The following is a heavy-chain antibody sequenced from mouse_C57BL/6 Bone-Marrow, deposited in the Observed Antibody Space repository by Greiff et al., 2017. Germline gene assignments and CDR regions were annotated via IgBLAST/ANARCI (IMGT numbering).Heavy chain of an antibody. CDR1: GFTFSSYA. CDR3: TRDPSGPWFAY. Sequence: EVMLMESGEGLVKPGGSLKLSCAASGFTFSSYAMSWVRQTPEKRLEWVAYISSGGDYIYYADTVKGRFTISRDNARNTLYLQMSSLKSEDTAMYYCTRDPSGPWFAYWGQGTLVTVSA. CDR2: ISSGGDYI. V-gene: IGHV5-9-1*02. D-gene: IGHD3-2*02. J-gene: IGHJ3*01.